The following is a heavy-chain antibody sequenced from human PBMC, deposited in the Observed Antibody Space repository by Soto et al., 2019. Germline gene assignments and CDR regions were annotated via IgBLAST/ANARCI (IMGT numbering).Heavy chain of an antibody. CDR3: ARALYYYGSGAFDI. Sequence: GGSLRLSCAASGFTFSSYSMNWVRQAPGKGLEWVSSISSSSSYIYYADSVKGRFTISRDNAKNSLYLQMNSLRAEDTAVYYCARALYYYGSGAFDIWGQGAMVTVSS. CDR1: GFTFSSYS. CDR2: ISSSSSYI. V-gene: IGHV3-21*01. J-gene: IGHJ3*02. D-gene: IGHD3-10*01.